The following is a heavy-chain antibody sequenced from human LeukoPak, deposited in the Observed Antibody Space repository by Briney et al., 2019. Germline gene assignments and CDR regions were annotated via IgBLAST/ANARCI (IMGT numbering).Heavy chain of an antibody. CDR2: IFTVGNT. CDR1: GFTVSNNY. D-gene: IGHD1-26*01. Sequence: PGGSLRLSCAASGFTVSNNYMSWVRQAPGKGLEWVSAIFTVGNTYYADSVKGRFTISRDDSRNTLYLQMNSLRGDDTAVYYCAKDVGKWESLHFFDYWGQGTLVTVSS. V-gene: IGHV3-53*01. J-gene: IGHJ4*02. CDR3: AKDVGKWESLHFFDY.